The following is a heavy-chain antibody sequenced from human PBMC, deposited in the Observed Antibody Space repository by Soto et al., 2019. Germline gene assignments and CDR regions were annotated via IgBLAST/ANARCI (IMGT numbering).Heavy chain of an antibody. J-gene: IGHJ6*02. Sequence: SETLSLTCTVSGGSISSSSYYWGWIRQPPGKGLEWIGSIYYSGSTYYNPSLKSRVTISVDTSKNQFSLKLSSVTAADTAVYYCARQGQGLRYYYYGMDVWGQGTTVTVSS. CDR2: IYYSGST. D-gene: IGHD4-17*01. CDR3: ARQGQGLRYYYYGMDV. CDR1: GGSISSSSYY. V-gene: IGHV4-39*01.